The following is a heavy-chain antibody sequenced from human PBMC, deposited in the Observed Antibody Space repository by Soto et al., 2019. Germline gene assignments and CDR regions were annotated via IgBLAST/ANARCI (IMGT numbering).Heavy chain of an antibody. CDR3: ATIWRYCSSTSCSAGIAVAGTGLYGMDV. CDR2: IDPSDSYT. Sequence: PGESLKISCKGSGYSFTSYWISWVRQMPGKGLEWMGRIDPSDSYTNYSPSFQGHVTISADKSISTAYLQWSSLKASDTAMYYCATIWRYCSSTSCSAGIAVAGTGLYGMDVWGQGTTVTVSS. CDR1: GYSFTSYW. J-gene: IGHJ6*02. V-gene: IGHV5-10-1*01. D-gene: IGHD2-2*01.